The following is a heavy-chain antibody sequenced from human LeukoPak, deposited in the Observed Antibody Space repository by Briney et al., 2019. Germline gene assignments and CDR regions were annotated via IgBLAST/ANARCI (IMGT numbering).Heavy chain of an antibody. CDR3: ARERLALYYYYGMDV. V-gene: IGHV3-30*04. J-gene: IGHJ6*04. CDR1: GFTSSSYA. D-gene: IGHD6-19*01. CDR2: ISYDGSNK. Sequence: GGSLRLSCAASGFTSSSYAMHWVRQAPGKGLEWVAVISYDGSNKYYADSVKGRFTISRDNSKNTLYLQMNSLRAEDTAVYYCARERLALYYYYGMDVWGKGTTVTVSS.